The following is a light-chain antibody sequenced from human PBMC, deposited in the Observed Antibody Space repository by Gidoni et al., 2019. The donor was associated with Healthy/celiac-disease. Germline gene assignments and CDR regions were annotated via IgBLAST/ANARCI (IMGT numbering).Light chain of an antibody. V-gene: IGKV1-33*01. J-gene: IGKJ4*01. CDR3: QQYDNLPT. Sequence: DIQMTQSPSSLSASVGDRVTITCQASQDISNYLNWYQQKPGKAPKLLIYDASNLETGVPSRFSGSGSGTDFTFTSSSLHPEDIATYYCQQYDNLPTFGGGTKVEIK. CDR1: QDISNY. CDR2: DAS.